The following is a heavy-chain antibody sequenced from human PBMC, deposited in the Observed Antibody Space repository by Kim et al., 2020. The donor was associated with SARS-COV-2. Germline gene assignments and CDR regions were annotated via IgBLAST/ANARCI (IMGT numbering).Heavy chain of an antibody. D-gene: IGHD3-22*01. V-gene: IGHV3-23*01. CDR3: AKRVTMIVVVSPFDY. Sequence: PVKGRFTISRDNSKNTLYLQMNSLRAEDTAVYYCAKRVTMIVVVSPFDYWGQGTLVTVSS. J-gene: IGHJ4*02.